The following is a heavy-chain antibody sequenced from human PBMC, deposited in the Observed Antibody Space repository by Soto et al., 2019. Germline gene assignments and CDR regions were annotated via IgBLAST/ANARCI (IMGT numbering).Heavy chain of an antibody. CDR1: CYTFTSYG. J-gene: IGHJ5*02. D-gene: IGHD2-15*01. CDR3: ARSELGYCSGGSCGWFDT. CDR2: ISAYNGNT. V-gene: IGHV1-18*01. Sequence: ASVKVSCKSSCYTFTSYGISLFRHAPGQWLECMGWISAYNGNTNYAQKLQGRVTMTTDTSTSTAYMELRSLRSDDTAVYYCARSELGYCSGGSCGWFDTWGQGTLVTVSS.